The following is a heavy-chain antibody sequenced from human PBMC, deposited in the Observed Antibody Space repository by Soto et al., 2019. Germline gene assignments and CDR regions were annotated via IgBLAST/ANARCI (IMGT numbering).Heavy chain of an antibody. V-gene: IGHV4-61*01. CDR2: IYYSGST. J-gene: IGHJ3*02. Sequence: SETLSLTCAVSGGSVSSGSYYWSWIRQPPGKGLEWIGYIYYSGSTNYNPSLKSRVTISVDTSKNQFSLKLSSVTAADTAVYYCAREPGYCSSTSCYTGDAFDIWGQGTMVTVSS. CDR3: AREPGYCSSTSCYTGDAFDI. D-gene: IGHD2-2*02. CDR1: GGSVSSGSYY.